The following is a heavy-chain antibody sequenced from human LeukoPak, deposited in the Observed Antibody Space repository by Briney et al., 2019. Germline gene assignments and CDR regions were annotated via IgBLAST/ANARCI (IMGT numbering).Heavy chain of an antibody. J-gene: IGHJ5*02. CDR1: GGSSSSGGYY. V-gene: IGHV4-31*03. CDR3: SRGYYGSGSYLDNWFDP. Sequence: TLSLTDTVSGGSSSSGGYYWRWIRQHQGKGLEWIGYIYYSGSTYYNPSLKSRVTISVDTSKNQFSLKLSSVTAADTAVYYCSRGYYGSGSYLDNWFDPWGQGTLVTFSS. CDR2: IYYSGST. D-gene: IGHD3-10*01.